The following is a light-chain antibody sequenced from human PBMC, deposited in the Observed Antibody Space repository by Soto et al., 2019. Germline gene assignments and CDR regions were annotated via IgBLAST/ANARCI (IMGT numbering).Light chain of an antibody. J-gene: IGKJ5*01. V-gene: IGKV3-20*01. CDR3: QEYDDSPPIT. Sequence: EIVLTQSPDTPSLSPGERATLSCRASQSVRSGRLAWYQQKPGQAPRLVIFDASNRASGIPVRFSGSGSGTDFTLTITRLEPEDFAVYYCQEYDDSPPITFGLGTRLEIK. CDR1: QSVRSGR. CDR2: DAS.